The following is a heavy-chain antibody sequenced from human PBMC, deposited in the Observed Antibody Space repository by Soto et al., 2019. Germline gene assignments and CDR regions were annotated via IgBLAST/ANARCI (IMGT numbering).Heavy chain of an antibody. D-gene: IGHD6-13*01. CDR2: IYASGTT. CDR1: GGSIRGSH. J-gene: IGHJ5*02. Sequence: SETLSLTCIVSGGSIRGSHWSWIRQSAAKGLEWIGRIYASGTTNYNPSLKTRVTMSVDASKNQFSLDLKSVTAADAAVYYCVQNYRSAGPGWFDTWGQGILVTVSS. V-gene: IGHV4-4*07. CDR3: VQNYRSAGPGWFDT.